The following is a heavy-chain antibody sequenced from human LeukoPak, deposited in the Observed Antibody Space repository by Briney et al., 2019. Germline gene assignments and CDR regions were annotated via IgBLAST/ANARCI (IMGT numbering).Heavy chain of an antibody. CDR1: GFTFSSYA. V-gene: IGHV3-23*01. Sequence: PGGSLRLSCAASGFTFSSYAMSWVRQAPGKGLEWVSAISGSGGSTYYADSVKGRVTISIDNSKNTLYLQMNSLRAEDTAVYYCAKDAFDVGYCSGGSCYGFLLDYWGQGTLVTVSS. CDR3: AKDAFDVGYCSGGSCYGFLLDY. D-gene: IGHD2-15*01. CDR2: ISGSGGST. J-gene: IGHJ4*02.